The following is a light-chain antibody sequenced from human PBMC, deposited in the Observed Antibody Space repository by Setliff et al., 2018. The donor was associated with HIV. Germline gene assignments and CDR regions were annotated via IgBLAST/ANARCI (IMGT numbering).Light chain of an antibody. CDR2: AVS. J-gene: IGLJ2*01. CDR3: SSYTSSSTL. Sequence: ALTQPASVSGSPGRSITISCTGTSSDVVDYNYVSWYQQYPGKAPKLMIYAVSNRPSGVSNRFSGSKSGNTASLTISGLQAEDEADYYCSSYTSSSTLFGGGTKVTVL. CDR1: SSDVVDYNY. V-gene: IGLV2-14*03.